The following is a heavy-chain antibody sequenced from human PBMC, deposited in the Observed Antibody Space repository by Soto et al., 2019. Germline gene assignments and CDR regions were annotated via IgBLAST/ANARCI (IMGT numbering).Heavy chain of an antibody. CDR3: AKYYGYNFDY. CDR2: ISSSGGTT. J-gene: IGHJ4*02. CDR1: GFTFSSHG. D-gene: IGHD3-16*01. V-gene: IGHV3-23*01. Sequence: GGSLRLSCAASGFTFSSHGMSWVRQAPGKGLEWVSTISSSGGTTYYADSVKGRFSISRDNSKNTLYLQMNSLRAEDTAVYYCAKYYGYNFDYWGQGTPVTVS.